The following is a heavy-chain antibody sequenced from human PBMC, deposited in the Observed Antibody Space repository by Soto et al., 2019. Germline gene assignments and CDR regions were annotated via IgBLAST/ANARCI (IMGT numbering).Heavy chain of an antibody. Sequence: QVQLVQSGAEVKKPGSSVKVSCKASGGTFSSYAISWVRQAPGQGLEWMGGVIPSFGTANYAQKFQGRVTITADKSTSTAYMELSSLRSEDTAVYYCAGLKGGYPPRGMDVWGQGTTVTVSS. V-gene: IGHV1-69*06. CDR1: GGTFSSYA. D-gene: IGHD3-22*01. J-gene: IGHJ6*02. CDR2: VIPSFGTA. CDR3: AGLKGGYPPRGMDV.